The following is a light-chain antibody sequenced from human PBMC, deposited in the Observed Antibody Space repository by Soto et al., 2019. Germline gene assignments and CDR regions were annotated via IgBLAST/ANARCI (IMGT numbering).Light chain of an antibody. J-gene: IGKJ5*01. CDR2: GAS. V-gene: IGKV3-20*01. Sequence: EIVLTQSPGTLSLSPGARATISCRASESVIKYLAWYQQKPGQAPRLLIHGASSRATGIPDRFSGSGSGTDFTLTINRLEPEDFAVYYCKQYSSSPPITFGQGTRLEIK. CDR3: KQYSSSPPIT. CDR1: ESVIKY.